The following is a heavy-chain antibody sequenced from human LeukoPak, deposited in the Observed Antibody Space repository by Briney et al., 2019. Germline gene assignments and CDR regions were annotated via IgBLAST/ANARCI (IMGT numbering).Heavy chain of an antibody. V-gene: IGHV3-30*19. CDR1: GFTFSSYG. CDR2: ISYDGSNK. CDR3: ARDFLKAAAVKYFQH. D-gene: IGHD6-13*01. J-gene: IGHJ1*01. Sequence: GGSLRLSCAASGFTFSSYGMHWVRQAPGKGLEWVAVISYDGSNKYYADSVKGRFTISRDNSKNTLYLQMNSLRAEDTAVYYCARDFLKAAAVKYFQHWGQGTLVTVSS.